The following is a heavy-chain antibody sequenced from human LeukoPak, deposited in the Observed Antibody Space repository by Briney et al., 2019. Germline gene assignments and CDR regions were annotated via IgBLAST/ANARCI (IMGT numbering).Heavy chain of an antibody. V-gene: IGHV3-74*01. CDR3: ARDDPSISTYSYYYGMDV. CDR2: INSDGSST. J-gene: IGHJ6*02. Sequence: PGGSLRLSCAASGFTFSSYAMHWVRQAPGKGLVWVSRINSDGSSTSYADSVKGRFTISRDNAKNTLYLQMNSLRAEDTAVYYCARDDPSISTYSYYYGMDVWGQGTTVTVSS. CDR1: GFTFSSYA. D-gene: IGHD2-2*01.